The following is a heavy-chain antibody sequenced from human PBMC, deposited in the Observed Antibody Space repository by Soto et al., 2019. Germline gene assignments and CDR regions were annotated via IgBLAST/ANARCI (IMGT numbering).Heavy chain of an antibody. D-gene: IGHD6-6*01. CDR3: ARGGSSSDNGMDV. Sequence: EVQLVESGGGLVQPGGSLRLSCAASGFTFSTYSMNWFRQAPGKGLEWVSYISSRSYTIYYVDSVKGRFTISRDNAKNPLYLQMNSRRGEDTAVDYCARGGSSSDNGMDVWGQGTTVTVSS. CDR2: ISSRSYTI. J-gene: IGHJ6*02. CDR1: GFTFSTYS. V-gene: IGHV3-48*01.